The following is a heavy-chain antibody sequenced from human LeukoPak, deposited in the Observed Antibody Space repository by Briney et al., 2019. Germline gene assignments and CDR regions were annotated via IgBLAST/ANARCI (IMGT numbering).Heavy chain of an antibody. V-gene: IGHV4-38-2*02. CDR3: ARGVSTIIAAFDY. D-gene: IGHD5/OR15-5a*01. J-gene: IGHJ4*02. CDR1: GYSIRSGHY. Sequence: PSETLSLTCTVSGYSIRSGHYWGWIRQPPEKGLEWIGSFSQGGITHYNPSLRSRATISVDTSKNRFSLNLSSVTAADPAMYYCARGVSTIIAAFDYWGQGNMVTVSS. CDR2: FSQGGIT.